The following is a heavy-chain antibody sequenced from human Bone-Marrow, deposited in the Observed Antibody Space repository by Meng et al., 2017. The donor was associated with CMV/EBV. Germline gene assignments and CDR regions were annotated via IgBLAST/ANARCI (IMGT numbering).Heavy chain of an antibody. CDR1: GISGITVSSYN. Sequence: GGSLRLSCTASGISGITVSSYNMNWVRQAPGKGLEWVSSIGSSGTYMYYADSVKGRFTISRDSAKNSLYLQMNSLRAEDTAVYYCARGGYSYGRRGDHWGQGTLVTVSS. V-gene: IGHV3-21*01. CDR3: ARGGYSYGRRGDH. CDR2: IGSSGTYM. J-gene: IGHJ4*02. D-gene: IGHD5-18*01.